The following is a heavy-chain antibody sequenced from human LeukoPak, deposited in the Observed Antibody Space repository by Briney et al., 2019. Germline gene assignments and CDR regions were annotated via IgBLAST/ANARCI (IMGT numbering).Heavy chain of an antibody. V-gene: IGHV3-23*01. CDR3: AKIAAATTVRGDY. CDR2: ISGSGGST. Sequence: GGSLRLSCAASGFTLSSYAMRWVRRAPGKVLGWVSAISGSGGSTSYADPVKGRFTISRDNSKNTLYLQMNSLRAEDTAVYYCAKIAAATTVRGDYWGQGTLVTVSS. CDR1: GFTLSSYA. D-gene: IGHD4-17*01. J-gene: IGHJ4*02.